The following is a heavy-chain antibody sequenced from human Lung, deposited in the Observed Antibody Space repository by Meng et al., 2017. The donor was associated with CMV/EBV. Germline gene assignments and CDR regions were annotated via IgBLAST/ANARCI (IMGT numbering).Heavy chain of an antibody. Sequence: GESLKISCAASGFTFSSYAMSWVRQAPGKGLEWVSAISVSGGSTYYADSVKGRFTISRDNSKNTLYLQMSSLRAEDTAVYYCATGVAATKYYYGMDVWGQGTTVTVSS. J-gene: IGHJ6*02. CDR3: ATGVAATKYYYGMDV. D-gene: IGHD2-15*01. V-gene: IGHV3-23*01. CDR2: ISVSGGST. CDR1: GFTFSSYA.